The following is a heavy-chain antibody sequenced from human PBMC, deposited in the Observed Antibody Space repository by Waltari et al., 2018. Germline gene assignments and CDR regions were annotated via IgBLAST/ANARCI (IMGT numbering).Heavy chain of an antibody. CDR3: ARDGYYDSSGYQYY. CDR2: IIPIFGTA. Sequence: QVQLVQSGSEVKKPGSSVKVSCQASGGTFSSYAFSWVRQAPGQGLEWIGRIIPIFGTANYAQKFQGRVTITADKSTSTAYMEVSSLRSEDTAVYYCARDGYYDSSGYQYYWGQGTLVTVSS. V-gene: IGHV1-69*08. CDR1: GGTFSSYA. D-gene: IGHD3-22*01. J-gene: IGHJ4*02.